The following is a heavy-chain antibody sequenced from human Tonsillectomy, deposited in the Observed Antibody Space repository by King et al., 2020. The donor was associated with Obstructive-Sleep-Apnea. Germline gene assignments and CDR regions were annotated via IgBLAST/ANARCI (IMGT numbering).Heavy chain of an antibody. CDR2: ISSSSSYI. CDR1: GFTFSSYS. J-gene: IGHJ4*02. V-gene: IGHV3-21*01. Sequence: QLVQSGGGLVKPGGSLRLSCAASGFTFSSYSMNWVRQAPGKGLEWVSSISSSSSYIYYADSVKGRFTISRDNAKNSLYLQMNSLRAEDTAVYYCARDGHYGSGSYYNPDDYWGQGTLVTVSS. D-gene: IGHD3-10*01. CDR3: ARDGHYGSGSYYNPDDY.